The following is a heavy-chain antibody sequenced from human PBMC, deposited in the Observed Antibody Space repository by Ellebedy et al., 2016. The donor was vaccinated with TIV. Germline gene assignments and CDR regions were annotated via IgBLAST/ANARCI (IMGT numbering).Heavy chain of an antibody. J-gene: IGHJ4*02. Sequence: GESLKISCAASGFAVNSYYITWARQAPGKGLDWVSVIFTSDITSYADSVRGRFTISRDTYKNTVSLQMNSLIVEDTAIYYCAVVDFCWGQGTLVTVSS. CDR3: AVVDFC. D-gene: IGHD2-15*01. CDR2: IFTSDIT. V-gene: IGHV3-53*01. CDR1: GFAVNSYY.